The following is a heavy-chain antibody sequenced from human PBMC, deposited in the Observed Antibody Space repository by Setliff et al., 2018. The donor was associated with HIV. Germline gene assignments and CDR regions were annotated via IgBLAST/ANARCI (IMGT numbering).Heavy chain of an antibody. CDR1: GGTMRI. CDR2: IIPVGGTT. CDR3: ARGPWIQLWSSELDAFDI. D-gene: IGHD5-18*01. Sequence: SVKVSCKTSGGTMRIISWVRQAPGQGLEWMGRIIPVGGTTNYAQKFQGRVTITADKSTDTAYMELRSLRSDDTAVYYCARGPWIQLWSSELDAFDIWGQGTMVTVSS. J-gene: IGHJ3*02. V-gene: IGHV1-69*08.